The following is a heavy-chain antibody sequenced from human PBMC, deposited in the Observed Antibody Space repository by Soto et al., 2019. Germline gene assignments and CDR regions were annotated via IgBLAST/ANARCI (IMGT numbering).Heavy chain of an antibody. V-gene: IGHV1-3*01. CDR3: ARAACSSTSCYNYYAYGMDV. CDR2: IHAGNGNT. Sequence: ASVKVSCKASGYTFTTYSMHWVRQAPGQRSEWMGLIHAGNGNTEHSQKFQGRVTITRDTSASTAYLELGSLRSEDTAVYYCARAACSSTSCYNYYAYGMDVWGQGTTVTVSS. CDR1: GYTFTTYS. J-gene: IGHJ6*02. D-gene: IGHD2-2*01.